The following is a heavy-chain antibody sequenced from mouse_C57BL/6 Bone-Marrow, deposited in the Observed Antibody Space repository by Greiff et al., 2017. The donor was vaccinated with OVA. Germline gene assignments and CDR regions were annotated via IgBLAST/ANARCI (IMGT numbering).Heavy chain of an antibody. CDR1: GFNIKDDY. V-gene: IGHV14-4*01. D-gene: IGHD1-1*01. CDR3: TTEYYGSSYEDFDY. CDR2: IDPENGDT. J-gene: IGHJ2*01. Sequence: EVKLQESGAELVRPGASVKLSCTASGFNIKDDYMHWVKQRPEQGLEWIGWIDPENGDTEYASKFQGKATITADTSSNTAYLQLSSLTSEDTAVYYCTTEYYGSSYEDFDYWGQGTTLTVSS.